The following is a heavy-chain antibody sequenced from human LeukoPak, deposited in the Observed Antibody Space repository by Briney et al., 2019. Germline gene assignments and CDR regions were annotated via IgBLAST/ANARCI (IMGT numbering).Heavy chain of an antibody. CDR2: ISSSGSTI. V-gene: IGHV3-48*03. CDR3: ARGNDYGDYEPPLPDY. Sequence: PGGSLRLSCAASGFTFSSYEMNWVRQAPGKGLEWVSYISSSGSTIYYADSVKGRFTISRDNAKNSLYLQMNSLRAEDTAVYYCARGNDYGDYEPPLPDYWGQGILVSVSS. J-gene: IGHJ4*02. D-gene: IGHD4-17*01. CDR1: GFTFSSYE.